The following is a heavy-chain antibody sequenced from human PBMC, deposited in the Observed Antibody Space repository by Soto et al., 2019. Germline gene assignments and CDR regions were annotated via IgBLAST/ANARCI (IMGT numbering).Heavy chain of an antibody. Sequence: EVQLLDSGGGLVQPGGSLRLSCAASGFTFSNYAMTWVRQGPGKGLEWVSGISGSGGRSYYADSVKGRFTISRDNSKSTLYLQMNSLRAEDTAVYYCAKXXFVWSSEQPYYFDYWGQGTLVTVSS. CDR1: GFTFSNYA. J-gene: IGHJ4*02. CDR3: AKXXFVWSSEQPYYFDY. V-gene: IGHV3-23*01. D-gene: IGHD3-16*01. CDR2: ISGSGGRS.